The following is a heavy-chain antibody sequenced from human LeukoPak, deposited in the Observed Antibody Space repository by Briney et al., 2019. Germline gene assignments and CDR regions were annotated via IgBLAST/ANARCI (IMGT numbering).Heavy chain of an antibody. CDR3: ARLYWGSYRFLDY. D-gene: IGHD3-16*02. J-gene: IGHJ4*02. CDR2: ISGDGGIT. Sequence: GGSLRLSCAASGSTFSSHAMSWVRQAPGKGLEWVSTISGDGGITYYADSVKGRFTISRDNAKNSLYLQMNSLRAEDTAVYYCARLYWGSYRFLDYWGQGTLVTVSS. V-gene: IGHV3-23*01. CDR1: GSTFSSHA.